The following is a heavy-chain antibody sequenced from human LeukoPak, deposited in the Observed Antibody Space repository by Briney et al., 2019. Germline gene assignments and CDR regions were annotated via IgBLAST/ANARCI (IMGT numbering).Heavy chain of an antibody. J-gene: IGHJ6*04. V-gene: IGHV3-23*01. D-gene: IGHD3-10*02. CDR1: GFTFSSYG. CDR2: ITGRGESI. Sequence: GGSLRLSCAASGFTFSSYGMNWVRQAPGKGLEWVSGITGRGESIYYAGSVKGRFTISRDNSKNTLYLQMNSLRAEDTAVYYCAELGITMIGGVWGKGTTVTISS. CDR3: AELGITMIGGV.